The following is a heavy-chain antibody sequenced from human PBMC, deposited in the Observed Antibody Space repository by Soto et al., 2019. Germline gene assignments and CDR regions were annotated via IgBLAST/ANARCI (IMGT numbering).Heavy chain of an antibody. CDR1: GYTFTSYY. D-gene: IGHD3-22*01. CDR3: ARRSGSYYYDSSDLDY. Sequence: ASVKVSCKASGYTFTSYYMRWVRQAPGQGLEWMGIINPSGGSTSYAQKFQGRVTMTRDTSTSTVYMELSSLRSEDTAVYYCARRSGSYYYDSSDLDYWGQGTLGTVPQ. J-gene: IGHJ4*02. V-gene: IGHV1-46*01. CDR2: INPSGGST.